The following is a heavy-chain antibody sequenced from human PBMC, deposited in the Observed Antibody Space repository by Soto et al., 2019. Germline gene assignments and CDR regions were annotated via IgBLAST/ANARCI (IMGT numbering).Heavy chain of an antibody. Sequence: SETLSLTCDVSGVSITSHYWNWIRQSPGMGLEWIGSTYFRGSTNYNPSLKSRVTISVDASKNQFSLKLSSVTAADTAIYYCARGPVVTPFVDYWGKGTLVTVSS. V-gene: IGHV4-59*11. CDR3: ARGPVVTPFVDY. J-gene: IGHJ4*02. CDR2: TYFRGST. D-gene: IGHD2-21*02. CDR1: GVSITSHY.